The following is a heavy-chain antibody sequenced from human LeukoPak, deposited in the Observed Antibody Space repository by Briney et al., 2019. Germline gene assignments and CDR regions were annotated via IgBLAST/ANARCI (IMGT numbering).Heavy chain of an antibody. CDR3: VRNDCINGVCFNRFDP. Sequence: PSETLSLTCTVSGGSISSGNYFWNWIRQHPGKGLEWIGYIYYRGNTKYNPSLESRLIISVDTSKNEFSLKLSSVTAADTAVYYCVRNDCINGVCFNRFDPWGQGTLVTVSS. CDR1: GGSISSGNYF. V-gene: IGHV4-31*03. CDR2: IYYRGNT. D-gene: IGHD2-8*01. J-gene: IGHJ5*02.